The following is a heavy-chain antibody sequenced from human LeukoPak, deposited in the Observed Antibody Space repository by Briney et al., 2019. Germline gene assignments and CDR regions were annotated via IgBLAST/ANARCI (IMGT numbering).Heavy chain of an antibody. CDR2: IIPIFGTA. CDR3: ARGPYDVLMVYAFDY. CDR1: GGTFSSYA. V-gene: IGHV1-69*05. Sequence: SVKVSCKASGGTFSSYAISWVRQAPGQGLEWMGGIIPIFGTANYAQKFQGRVTITTDESTSTAYMELSRLRSEDTAVYYCARGPYDVLMVYAFDYWGQGTLVTVSS. D-gene: IGHD2-8*01. J-gene: IGHJ4*02.